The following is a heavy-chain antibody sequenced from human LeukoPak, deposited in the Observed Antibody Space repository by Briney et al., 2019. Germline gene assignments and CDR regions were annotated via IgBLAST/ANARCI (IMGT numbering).Heavy chain of an antibody. J-gene: IGHJ6*02. V-gene: IGHV1-69*04. Sequence: SVKVSCKASGGTFSSYAISWVRQAPGQGLEWMGRIIPILGIANYAQKFQGRVTITADKSTSTAYMELSSLRSEDTAVYYCARGYSSSWADYYYYGMDVWGQGTTVTVSS. CDR1: GGTFSSYA. D-gene: IGHD6-13*01. CDR2: IIPILGIA. CDR3: ARGYSSSWADYYYYGMDV.